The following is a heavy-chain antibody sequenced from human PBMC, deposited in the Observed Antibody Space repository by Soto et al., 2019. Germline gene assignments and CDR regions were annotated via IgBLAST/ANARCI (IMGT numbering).Heavy chain of an antibody. CDR3: AKYSSYWDEDY. CDR2: ISGSGEST. V-gene: IGHV3-23*01. Sequence: EVQLLESGGGLVQPGWSLRLSCAASGFTFSSYAMTWVRQAPGEGLQWVSSISGSGESTFHADSVKGRFNISRDNSKNTLTLQMNSLRAEDTAIYYCAKYSSYWDEDYWGQGTLVTVSS. D-gene: IGHD3-22*01. J-gene: IGHJ4*02. CDR1: GFTFSSYA.